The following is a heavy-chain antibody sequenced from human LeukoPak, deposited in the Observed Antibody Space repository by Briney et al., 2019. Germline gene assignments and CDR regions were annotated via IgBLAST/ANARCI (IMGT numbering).Heavy chain of an antibody. Sequence: SETLSLTCTVYGGSFSGYYWSWIRQPPGKGLEWIGEINHSGSTNYNPSLKSRVTISVDTSKNQFSLKLSSVTAADTAVYYCARGRKLMVRGVIPHNWFDPWGQGTLVTVSS. CDR2: INHSGST. V-gene: IGHV4-34*01. CDR3: ARGRKLMVRGVIPHNWFDP. CDR1: GGSFSGYY. D-gene: IGHD3-10*01. J-gene: IGHJ5*02.